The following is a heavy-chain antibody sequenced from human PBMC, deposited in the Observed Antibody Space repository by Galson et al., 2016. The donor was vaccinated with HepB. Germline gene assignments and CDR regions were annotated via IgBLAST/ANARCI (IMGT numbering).Heavy chain of an antibody. D-gene: IGHD2-2*01. CDR1: GYFFTDYF. J-gene: IGHJ4*02. V-gene: IGHV1-2*02. Sequence: SVKVSCKASGYFFTDYFIQWVRQAPGQGLEWLGGINTESGATEYAPKFQGRVTMTRDTSTSTTYMDLSSLTSDDTASYYCARDLASTSNWEFDYWGQGTLVTVSA. CDR3: ARDLASTSNWEFDY. CDR2: INTESGAT.